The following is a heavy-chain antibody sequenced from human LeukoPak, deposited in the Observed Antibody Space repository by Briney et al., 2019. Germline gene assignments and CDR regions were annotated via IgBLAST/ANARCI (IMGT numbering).Heavy chain of an antibody. CDR1: GGSISSGGYY. D-gene: IGHD2-2*01. V-gene: IGHV4-31*03. CDR3: ARAHCSSTSCHGHYFDY. Sequence: SETLSLTCTVSGGSISSGGYYWSWIRQHPGKGLEWIGYIYYSGSTYYNPSLKSRVTISVDTSKNQFSLKLSSVTAADTAVYYCARAHCSSTSCHGHYFDYWGQGTLVTVSS. J-gene: IGHJ4*02. CDR2: IYYSGST.